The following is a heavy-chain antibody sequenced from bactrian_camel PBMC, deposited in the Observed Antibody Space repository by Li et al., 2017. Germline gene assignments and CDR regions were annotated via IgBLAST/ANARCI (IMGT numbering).Heavy chain of an antibody. J-gene: IGHJ6*01. CDR3: VRNRGGGNEA. CDR1: GSIDGTNC. CDR2: IVTLGGTT. D-gene: IGHD5*01. Sequence: QVQLVESGGGSVQAGGSLRLSCEVSGSIDGTNCIGWFSQYPGKEREGVAAIVTLGGTTVYGDSVQGRFTISIDNAKNTVYLQMNSLKPEDTGVYWCVRNRGGGNEAWGQGTQVTVS. V-gene: IGHV3S53*01.